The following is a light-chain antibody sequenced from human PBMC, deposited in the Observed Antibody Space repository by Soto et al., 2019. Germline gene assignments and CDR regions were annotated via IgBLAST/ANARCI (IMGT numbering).Light chain of an antibody. CDR2: GAS. V-gene: IGKV1-39*01. J-gene: IGKJ2*01. CDR1: LSSSTD. CDR3: QQSYTTPRT. Sequence: DIQMTQSPSSLSASVGDRVTITCRASLSSSTDLNWYQQKPGKAPKVLIFGASSLQSGVPSRLSGSGSGTDFTLTISDLQAEDFATYYCQQSYTTPRTFGQGTKLEI.